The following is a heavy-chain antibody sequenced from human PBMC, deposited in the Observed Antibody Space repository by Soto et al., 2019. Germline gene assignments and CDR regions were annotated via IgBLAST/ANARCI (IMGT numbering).Heavy chain of an antibody. CDR1: GYTFTSYG. V-gene: IGHV1-18*01. CDR3: ARRHELCGSYGPGPRDNWFAP. Sequence: QVQLVQSGAEVKKPGASVKVSCKASGYTFTSYGISWVRQTPGQGLEWMGWITAYNGNTHHAQKLQGRGTMTTDTTTSTAYMALRILRSDDAAVSCCARRHELCGSYGPGPRDNWFAPCGQGTLVTVSS. D-gene: IGHD1-26*01. J-gene: IGHJ5*02. CDR2: ITAYNGNT.